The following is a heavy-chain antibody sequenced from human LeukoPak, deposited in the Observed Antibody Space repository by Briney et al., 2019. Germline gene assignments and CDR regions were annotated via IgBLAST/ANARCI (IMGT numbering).Heavy chain of an antibody. CDR2: IFHSGST. J-gene: IGHJ4*02. D-gene: IGHD3-22*01. CDR3: AKALDSSGPLGYYFDY. Sequence: SETLSLTCAVSGGSISSSNWWSWVRQPPGKGLEWIGEIFHSGSTNYNPSLKSRVTISVDKSKNQFSLKLSSVTAADTAVYYCAKALDSSGPLGYYFDYWGQGTLVTVSS. V-gene: IGHV4-4*02. CDR1: GGSISSSNW.